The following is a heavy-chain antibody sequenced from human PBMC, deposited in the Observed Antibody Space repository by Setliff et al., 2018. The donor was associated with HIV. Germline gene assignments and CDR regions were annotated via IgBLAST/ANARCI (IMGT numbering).Heavy chain of an antibody. Sequence: LSLTCGVYGGSVSAYEWRWIRQPPGKGLEWIGEAIHSGITYNPSLRSRVTISLDTSKNQFSLNLTSVTAADTAVYYCVRGEYYDVSAIYHDDRWGQGTLVTVS. CDR1: GGSVSAYE. D-gene: IGHD3-16*01. CDR3: VRGEYYDVSAIYHDDR. CDR2: AIHSGIT. J-gene: IGHJ4*02. V-gene: IGHV4-34*01.